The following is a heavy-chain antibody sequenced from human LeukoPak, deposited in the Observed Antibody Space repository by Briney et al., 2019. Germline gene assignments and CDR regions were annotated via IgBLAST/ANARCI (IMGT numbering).Heavy chain of an antibody. J-gene: IGHJ4*02. Sequence: SETLSLTCTVSGGSVSSYYWSWIRQPPGKGLEWIGYIYYSGSTNSNPSLKSRVTISVDTSKNHFSLRLSSVTAADTAVYYCARVRTSHWGDRYYFDYWGQGTLVTVSS. CDR3: ARVRTSHWGDRYYFDY. V-gene: IGHV4-59*02. CDR2: IYYSGST. D-gene: IGHD2-2*01. CDR1: GGSVSSYY.